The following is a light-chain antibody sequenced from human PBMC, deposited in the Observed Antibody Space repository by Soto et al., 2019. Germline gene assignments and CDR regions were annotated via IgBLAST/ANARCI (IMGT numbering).Light chain of an antibody. Sequence: EIVLTQSPATLSVSSGERAALSCRASESVSSKLAWYQQKPGQAPRLLIYGAFTRATGIPATFRGTGSGTEFTLTISSLQSEDFAVYYCQQYNDWPLTFGQGTKVDI. CDR3: QQYNDWPLT. J-gene: IGKJ1*01. V-gene: IGKV3-15*01. CDR2: GAF. CDR1: ESVSSK.